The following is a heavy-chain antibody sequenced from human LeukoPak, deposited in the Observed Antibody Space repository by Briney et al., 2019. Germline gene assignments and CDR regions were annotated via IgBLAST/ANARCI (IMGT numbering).Heavy chain of an antibody. V-gene: IGHV3-11*01. CDR3: ARAGTDIVVVPADDY. CDR2: ISSSGSTI. CDR1: GFTFSDYY. Sequence: GGSLRLSCAASGFTFSDYYVSWIRQAPGKGLEWVSYISSSGSTIYYADSVKGRFTISRDNAKNSLYLQMNSLRAEDTAVYYCARAGTDIVVVPADDYWGQGTLVTVSS. J-gene: IGHJ4*02. D-gene: IGHD2-2*01.